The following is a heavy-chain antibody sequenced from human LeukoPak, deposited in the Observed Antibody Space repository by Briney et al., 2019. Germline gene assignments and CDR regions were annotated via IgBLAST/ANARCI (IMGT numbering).Heavy chain of an antibody. V-gene: IGHV4-30-2*01. Sequence: PSETLSLTCTVSGGSISSGGYYWSWIRQPPGKGLEWIGYIYHSGSTYYNPSLKSRVTISVDRSKNQFSLKLSSVTAADTAVFYCARVGQQWPHYYFDYWGQGTLVTVSS. J-gene: IGHJ4*02. CDR3: ARVGQQWPHYYFDY. CDR2: IYHSGST. D-gene: IGHD6-19*01. CDR1: GGSISSGGYY.